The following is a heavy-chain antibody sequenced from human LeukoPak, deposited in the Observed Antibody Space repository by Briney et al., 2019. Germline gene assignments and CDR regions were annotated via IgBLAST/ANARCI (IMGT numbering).Heavy chain of an antibody. J-gene: IGHJ5*02. Sequence: VASVTVSCKASGYTFTGYYIHWVRQAPGQGLEWMGWINPNNGDTKYEQKFQGRVTMTRETSITTANMELSRLTSDDTAIYFCARDGWSTSFKEGWFDPWGQGTLVTVSS. CDR2: INPNNGDT. CDR3: ARDGWSTSFKEGWFDP. V-gene: IGHV1-2*02. CDR1: GYTFTGYY. D-gene: IGHD6-6*01.